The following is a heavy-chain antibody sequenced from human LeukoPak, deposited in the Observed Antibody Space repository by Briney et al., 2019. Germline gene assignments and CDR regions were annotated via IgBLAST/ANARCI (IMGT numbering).Heavy chain of an antibody. J-gene: IGHJ4*02. Sequence: GGSLRLSCAASGFTLSSYAMSWVRQAPGKGLEWVSAISGSGGSTYYADSVKGRFTISRDNSKDTLYLQMNGLRAEDTAVYFCAKQSAGSAAWYSLHYDFWGQGTLVTVSS. D-gene: IGHD6-13*01. CDR2: ISGSGGST. CDR3: AKQSAGSAAWYSLHYDF. V-gene: IGHV3-23*01. CDR1: GFTLSSYA.